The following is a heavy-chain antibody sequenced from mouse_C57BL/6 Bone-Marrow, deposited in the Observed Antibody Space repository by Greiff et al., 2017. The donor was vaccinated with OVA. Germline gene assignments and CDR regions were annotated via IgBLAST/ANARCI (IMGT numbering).Heavy chain of an antibody. Sequence: QVQLQQSGAELARPGASVKLSCKASGYTFTSYGISWVKQRTGQGLEWIGEIYPRSGNTYYNEKFTGKATLTAAKSSGTAYLELRSLTSEDSAVYFCGGGDYGSSYGFAYWGQGTMVTVSA. J-gene: IGHJ3*01. CDR3: GGGDYGSSYGFAY. CDR1: GYTFTSYG. V-gene: IGHV1-81*01. CDR2: IYPRSGNT. D-gene: IGHD1-1*01.